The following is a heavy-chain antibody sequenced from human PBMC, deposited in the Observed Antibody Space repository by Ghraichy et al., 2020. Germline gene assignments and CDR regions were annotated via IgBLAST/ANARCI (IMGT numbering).Heavy chain of an antibody. CDR1: GGSISSSSYY. CDR2: IYYSGST. D-gene: IGHD3-16*01. J-gene: IGHJ4*02. V-gene: IGHV4-39*01. CDR3: ARHWRWGPIDY. Sequence: SETLSLTCTVSGGSISSSSYYWGWIRQPPGKGLEWIGSIYYSGSTYYNPSLKSRVTISVDTSKNQFSLKLSSVTAADTAVYYCARHWRWGPIDYWGQGTLVTVSS.